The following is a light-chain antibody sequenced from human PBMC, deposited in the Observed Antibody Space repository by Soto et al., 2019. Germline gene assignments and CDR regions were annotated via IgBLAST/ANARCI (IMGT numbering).Light chain of an antibody. V-gene: IGKV1-5*03. J-gene: IGKJ4*01. CDR1: QTVNSF. CDR3: QQYKAYAFT. CDR2: KAS. Sequence: DIQMTQSPSTLFASVGDRVTLTCRASQTVNSFLAWYQHKPGKAPKLLIYKASSLESGVPSRFSGIGSGTEFSLTISSLQPDDFGTYYCQQYKAYAFTFGGGTKVDIK.